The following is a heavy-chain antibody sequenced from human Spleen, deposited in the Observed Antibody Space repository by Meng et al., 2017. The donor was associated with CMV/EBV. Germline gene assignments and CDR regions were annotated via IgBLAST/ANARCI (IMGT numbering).Heavy chain of an antibody. CDR2: ISYDGRNK. D-gene: IGHD3-22*01. J-gene: IGHJ4*02. CDR3: ARDMYYHDSSGFHVY. V-gene: IGHV3-30*03. Sequence: GESLKISCAASGFTFSSYGMHWVRQAPGKGLEWVAVISYDGRNKYYANSVEGRFTISRDNSKNTLYLQMNSLRAEDTAVYYCARDMYYHDSSGFHVYWGQGTLVTVSS. CDR1: GFTFSSYG.